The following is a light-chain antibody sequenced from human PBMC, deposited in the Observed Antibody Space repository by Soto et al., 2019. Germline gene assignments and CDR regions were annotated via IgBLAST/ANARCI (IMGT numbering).Light chain of an antibody. CDR1: QGISSY. V-gene: IGKV1-9*01. CDR3: QQLNTYPPWT. J-gene: IGKJ1*01. Sequence: DIQLTQSPSFLSASVGDRVTITCRASQGISSYLAWYQQKPGKAPELLIYAASTLQSGVTSRFSGSGSGTDFTLTISSLQPEDSATYYCQQLNTYPPWTFGQGTKVEIK. CDR2: AAS.